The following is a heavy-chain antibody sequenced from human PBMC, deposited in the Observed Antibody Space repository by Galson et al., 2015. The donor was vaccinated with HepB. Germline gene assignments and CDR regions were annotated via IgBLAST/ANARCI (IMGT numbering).Heavy chain of an antibody. CDR3: AWGVDF. Sequence: SETLSLTCAVYGGPFSGNYWSWIRQPPGRGLEWIGEINYNGVATYNPSLKSRVTISVDTSKNQFSLNLNSVTAADTAVYYCAWGVDFWGQGTLVIVSS. CDR1: GGPFSGNY. J-gene: IGHJ4*02. V-gene: IGHV4-34*01. CDR2: INYNGVA.